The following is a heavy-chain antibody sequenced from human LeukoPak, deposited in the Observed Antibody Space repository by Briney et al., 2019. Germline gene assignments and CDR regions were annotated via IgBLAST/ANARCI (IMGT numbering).Heavy chain of an antibody. V-gene: IGHV1-69*06. CDR1: GGTFSSHA. J-gene: IGHJ4*02. D-gene: IGHD2-15*01. CDR2: IIPIFGTA. Sequence: ASVKVSCKASGGTFSSHAISWVRQAPGQGLEWMGGIIPIFGTANYAQKFQGRVTITADKSTSTAYMELSSLRSEDTAVYYCATGIGYCSGGSCYQKYYFDYWGQGTLVTVSS. CDR3: ATGIGYCSGGSCYQKYYFDY.